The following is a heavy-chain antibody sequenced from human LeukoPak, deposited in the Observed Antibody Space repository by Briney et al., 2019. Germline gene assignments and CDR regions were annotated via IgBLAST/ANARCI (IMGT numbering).Heavy chain of an antibody. CDR2: IYYTRST. D-gene: IGHD3-22*01. Sequence: SETLSLTCTVSGGSISSSSYYWGWIRQPPGKGLEWIGSIYYTRSTYYNPSLKSRVTISVDTSKNQFSLKLTSVTAADTAVYYCARGVTMIVVVNHDWYFDLWGRGTLVTVSS. J-gene: IGHJ2*01. V-gene: IGHV4-39*01. CDR3: ARGVTMIVVVNHDWYFDL. CDR1: GGSISSSSYY.